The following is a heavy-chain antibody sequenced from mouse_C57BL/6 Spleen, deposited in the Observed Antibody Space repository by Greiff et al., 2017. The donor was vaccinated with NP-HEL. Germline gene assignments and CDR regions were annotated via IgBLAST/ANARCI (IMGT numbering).Heavy chain of an antibody. Sequence: EVHLVESEGGLVQPGSSMKLSCTASGFTFSDYYMAWVRQVPEKGLEWVANINYDGSSTYYLDSLKSRFIISRDNAKNILYLQMSSLKSEDTATYYCARYDYDEAWFAYWGQGTLVTVSA. CDR1: GFTFSDYY. CDR3: ARYDYDEAWFAY. CDR2: INYDGSST. J-gene: IGHJ3*01. V-gene: IGHV5-16*01. D-gene: IGHD2-4*01.